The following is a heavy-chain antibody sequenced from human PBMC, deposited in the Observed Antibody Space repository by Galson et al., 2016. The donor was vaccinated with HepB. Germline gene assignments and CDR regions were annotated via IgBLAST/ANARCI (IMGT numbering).Heavy chain of an antibody. V-gene: IGHV4-59*01. CDR3: ARGSGKQWTQD. CDR2: MYYTGTT. J-gene: IGHJ4*02. CDR1: GGSISSYY. Sequence: SETLSLTCTVSGGSISSYYWSWIRQPPGKGLEWIGYMYYTGTTSYNPSLKSRVTLSVDMSKKQFFLRLNSVTAADTAVYYCARGSGKQWTQDWGQGTLVSVSS. D-gene: IGHD6-19*01.